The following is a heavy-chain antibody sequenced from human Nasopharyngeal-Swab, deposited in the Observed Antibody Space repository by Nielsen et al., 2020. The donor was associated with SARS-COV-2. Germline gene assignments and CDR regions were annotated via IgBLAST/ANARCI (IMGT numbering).Heavy chain of an antibody. Sequence: SLKVSCKASGVTFTSSAVQWVRQARGQRLEWIGWIVVGSGNTNYAQKFQERVTITRDMSTSTAYMELSSLRSEGTAVYYCAAYSSGPYYYYYGMDVWGQGTTVTVSS. D-gene: IGHD4-11*01. V-gene: IGHV1-58*01. J-gene: IGHJ6*02. CDR3: AAYSSGPYYYYYGMDV. CDR2: IVVGSGNT. CDR1: GVTFTSSA.